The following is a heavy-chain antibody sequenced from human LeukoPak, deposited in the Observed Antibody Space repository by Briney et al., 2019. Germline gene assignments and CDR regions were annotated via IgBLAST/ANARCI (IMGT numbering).Heavy chain of an antibody. D-gene: IGHD3-10*01. V-gene: IGHV3-74*01. Sequence: PGGSLRLSCAASGFTFDDYPMHWVRQAPGKGLEWVSRISPDGSRTTYADSVKGRFTISRDNAKNTVYLQMNSLRAEDTAVYYCARVALGSYNWFDPWGQGTLVTVSS. CDR3: ARVALGSYNWFDP. CDR1: GFTFDDYP. J-gene: IGHJ5*02. CDR2: ISPDGSRT.